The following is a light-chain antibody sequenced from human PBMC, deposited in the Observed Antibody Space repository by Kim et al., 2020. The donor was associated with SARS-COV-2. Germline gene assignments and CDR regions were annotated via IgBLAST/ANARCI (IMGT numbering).Light chain of an antibody. J-gene: IGKJ1*01. CDR3: QQFGSSRTWT. Sequence: PGDRATLSCRASQSVTSTYVAWYQQKPGQAPRLLIYGTSTRAAGIPGRFSGSGSGTEYTLTINRLEPEDFATYYCQQFGSSRTWTFGQGTKVDIK. CDR1: QSVTSTY. V-gene: IGKV3-20*01. CDR2: GTS.